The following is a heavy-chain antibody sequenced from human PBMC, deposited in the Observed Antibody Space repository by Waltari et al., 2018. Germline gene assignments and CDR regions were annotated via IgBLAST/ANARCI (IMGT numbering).Heavy chain of an antibody. CDR3: ARDWAYCGGDCVPSSAFDI. CDR2: INPNSGGT. D-gene: IGHD2-21*02. J-gene: IGHJ3*02. V-gene: IGHV1-2*02. Sequence: QVQLVQSGAEVKKPGASVKVSCKASGYTFTGYYLHWVRQAPGQGLEWMGWINPNSGGTNYAQKFQGRVTMTRDTSISTAYMELSRLRSDDTAVYYCARDWAYCGGDCVPSSAFDIWGQGTMVTVSS. CDR1: GYTFTGYY.